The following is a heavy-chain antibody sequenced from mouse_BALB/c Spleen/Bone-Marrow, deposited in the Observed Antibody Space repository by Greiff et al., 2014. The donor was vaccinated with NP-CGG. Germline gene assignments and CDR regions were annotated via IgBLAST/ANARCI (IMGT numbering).Heavy chain of an antibody. CDR2: IDPSDSET. V-gene: IGHV1S126*01. CDR1: GYSFTSYW. CDR3: ARGDDGYYGDY. Sequence: VQVVESGPQLVRPGASVKISCKASGYSFTSYWMHRVKQRPGQGLEWIGMIDPSDSETRLNQKFKDKATLTVDKSSSTAYMQLSSPTSEDSAVYYCARGDDGYYGDYWGQGTTLTVSS. D-gene: IGHD2-3*01. J-gene: IGHJ2*01.